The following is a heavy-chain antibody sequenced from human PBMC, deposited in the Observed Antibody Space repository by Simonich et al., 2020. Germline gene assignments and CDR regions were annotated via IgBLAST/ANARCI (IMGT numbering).Heavy chain of an antibody. D-gene: IGHD3-10*01. CDR3: ARWPAIPASYGSGSYFDY. J-gene: IGHJ4*02. CDR2: INPNNGGT. Sequence: QVQLVQSGAEVKKPGASVKVSCKASGYTFTGYYMPWVRQAPGQGLEEKGKINPNNGGTNNAQKFQGRVTMTRDTSISTADRERSRLRSDDTAVYYCARWPAIPASYGSGSYFDYWGQGTLVTVSS. CDR1: GYTFTGYY. V-gene: IGHV1-2*02.